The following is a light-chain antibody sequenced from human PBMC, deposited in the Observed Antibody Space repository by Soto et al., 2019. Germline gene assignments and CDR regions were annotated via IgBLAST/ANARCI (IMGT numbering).Light chain of an antibody. V-gene: IGLV2-14*01. J-gene: IGLJ1*01. CDR3: VSYTSSAAYV. Sequence: QPVLSQPASVSGSHGPSITIPCTRTGSGVCNYILVSWYRQHPGKAPKLMLYDINHRPSGVSNRFSGSKSGNTACLTSSGLQAEDEADYYCVSYTSSAAYVCVTGTKVTVL. CDR2: DIN. CDR1: GSGVCNYIL.